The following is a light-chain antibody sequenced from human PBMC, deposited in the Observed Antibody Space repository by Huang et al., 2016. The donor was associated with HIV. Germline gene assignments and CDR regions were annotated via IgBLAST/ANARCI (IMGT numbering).Light chain of an antibody. V-gene: IGKV3-11*01. CDR2: DAS. J-gene: IGKJ2*01. CDR1: QNVSSY. Sequence: EIVLTQSPATLSLSPGERATLSCRASQNVSSYLAWYKQKPGQAPRLLIYDASNRATGIPARFSGSGSGTDFTLTISSLEPEDFAVYYCQAVYTFGQGTKLEIK. CDR3: QAVYT.